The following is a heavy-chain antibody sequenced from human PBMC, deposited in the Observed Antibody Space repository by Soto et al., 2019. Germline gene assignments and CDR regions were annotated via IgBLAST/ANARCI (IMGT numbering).Heavy chain of an antibody. CDR2: ISGSGGST. V-gene: IGHV3-23*01. CDR3: AQVSRCIGVVPAALN. Sequence: EVQLLESGGGLEQPGGSLRLSCVGSGHTFHNYAMTWVRQAPGKGLEWVSGISGSGGSTYYADSVRGRFSISRDDSKNTLYLQINSLRAEDTAVYYFAQVSRCIGVVPAALNWGQGTLGTVSS. D-gene: IGHD2-2*01. J-gene: IGHJ4*02. CDR1: GHTFHNYA.